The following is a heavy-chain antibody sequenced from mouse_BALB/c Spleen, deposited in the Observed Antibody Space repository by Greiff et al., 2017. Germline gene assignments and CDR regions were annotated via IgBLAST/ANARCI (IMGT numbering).Heavy chain of an antibody. J-gene: IGHJ3*01. Sequence: EVKLMESGGGLVKPGGSLKLSCAASGFAFSSYDMSWVRQTPEKRLEWVAYISSGGGSTYYPDTVKGRFTISRDNAKNTLYLQMSSLKSEDTAMYYCARQGGWFAYWGQGTLVTVSA. V-gene: IGHV5-12-1*01. CDR1: GFAFSSYD. CDR2: ISSGGGST. CDR3: ARQGGWFAY.